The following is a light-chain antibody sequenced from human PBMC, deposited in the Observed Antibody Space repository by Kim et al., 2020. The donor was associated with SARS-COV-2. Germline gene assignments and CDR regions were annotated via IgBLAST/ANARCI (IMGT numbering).Light chain of an antibody. CDR2: DAT. CDR1: QTINNK. J-gene: IGKJ1*01. CDR3: KQSNDWPPLT. V-gene: IGKV3-15*01. Sequence: SPGERATLSCRASQTINNKLVWYQQKPGQAPRLLIYDATTRATGVPARFIGSRSETDFTLTISSLQSEDFAVYYCKQSNDWPPLTFGQGTKVDIK.